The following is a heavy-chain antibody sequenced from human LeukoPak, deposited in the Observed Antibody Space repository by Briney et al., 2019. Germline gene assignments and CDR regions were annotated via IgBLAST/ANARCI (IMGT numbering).Heavy chain of an antibody. CDR2: ISGSGGST. D-gene: IGHD3-10*01. J-gene: IGHJ4*02. CDR1: GFTFSSYE. V-gene: IGHV3-23*01. Sequence: GGSLRLSCAASGFTFSSYEMNWVRQAPGKGLEWVSAISGSGGSTYYADSVKGRFTISRDNSKNTLYLQMNSLRAEDTAVYYYARDFARGHTKNFDYWGQGTLVTVSS. CDR3: ARDFARGHTKNFDY.